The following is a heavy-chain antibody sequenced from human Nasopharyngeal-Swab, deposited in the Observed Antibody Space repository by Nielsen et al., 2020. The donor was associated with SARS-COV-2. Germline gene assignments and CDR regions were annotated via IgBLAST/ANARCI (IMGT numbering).Heavy chain of an antibody. J-gene: IGHJ4*02. D-gene: IGHD2/OR15-2a*01. Sequence: GESLKISSAASGFTFSSYAMHWVSQAPGKGLEWVALISYDGTDKYYADSVKGRFTISRDNSKNTLYLQMNSLRPEDTAMYYCARIQADYLSKGSFDHWGQGTLVTVSS. CDR1: GFTFSSYA. CDR3: ARIQADYLSKGSFDH. V-gene: IGHV3-30*04. CDR2: ISYDGTDK.